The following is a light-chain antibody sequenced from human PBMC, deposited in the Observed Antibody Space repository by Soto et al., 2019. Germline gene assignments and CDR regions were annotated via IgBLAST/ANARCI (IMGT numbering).Light chain of an antibody. J-gene: IGKJ4*01. CDR1: QGISNY. V-gene: IGKV1-27*01. CDR2: AAS. CDR3: QKYNDAPRT. Sequence: DIQMTQSPSSLSASAGDRVTMTCRASQGISNYLAWYQQKPGKVPKLLIYAASTLQSGVPSRFSGSGSGTDFTLTINSLQPEDVATYYCQKYNDAPRTFGGGTKVDIK.